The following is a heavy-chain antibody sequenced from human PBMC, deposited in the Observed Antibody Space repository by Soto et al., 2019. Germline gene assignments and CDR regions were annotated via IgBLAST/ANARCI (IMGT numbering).Heavy chain of an antibody. J-gene: IGHJ3*02. Sequence: AVVSLRLSCAASGFTLSHYWMCWVRQAPGKGLEWVANIKTDGSEEYYVDSVKGRFTVSRDNTKNSLYLQMNSLRVEDTAVYYCTRGNWFSIDIWGQGTTVTVSS. CDR3: TRGNWFSIDI. CDR1: GFTLSHYW. CDR2: IKTDGSEE. D-gene: IGHD3-10*01. V-gene: IGHV3-7*01.